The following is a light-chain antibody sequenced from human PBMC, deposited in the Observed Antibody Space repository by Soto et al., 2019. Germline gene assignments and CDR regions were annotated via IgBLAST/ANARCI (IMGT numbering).Light chain of an antibody. CDR3: CSYTSSTNYA. CDR1: SSDISIYNY. CDR2: EVS. Sequence: QSVLTQPASVSGSPGQSITISCTGTSSDISIYNYVSWYQQHPGKAPKLIIYEVSNRPSGISNRFSGAKSGNTASLTISGLQVEDEADYYCCSYTSSTNYAFGAGTKVTVL. J-gene: IGLJ1*01. V-gene: IGLV2-14*01.